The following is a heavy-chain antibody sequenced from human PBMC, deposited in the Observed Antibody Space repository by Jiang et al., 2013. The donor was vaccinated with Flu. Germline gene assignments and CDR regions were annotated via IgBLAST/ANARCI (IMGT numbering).Heavy chain of an antibody. Sequence: RLSCTASGFTFGDYAMSWFRQAPGKGLEWVGFIRSKAYGGTTEYAASVKGRFTISRDDSKSIAYLQMNSLKTEDTAVYYCTRDAYCSGGSCYTWWYFDLWGRGTLVTVSS. J-gene: IGHJ2*01. CDR1: GFTFGDYA. D-gene: IGHD2-15*01. CDR2: IRSKAYGGTT. V-gene: IGHV3-49*03. CDR3: TRDAYCSGGSCYTWWYFDL.